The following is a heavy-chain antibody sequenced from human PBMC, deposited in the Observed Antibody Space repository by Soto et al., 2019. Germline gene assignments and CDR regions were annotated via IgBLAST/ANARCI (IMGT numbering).Heavy chain of an antibody. CDR1: GFTFSNYW. CDR2: IHSDGSST. V-gene: IGHV3-74*01. Sequence: PGGSLRLSCAVSGFTFSNYWMHWVRQAPGKGLVWVSRIHSDGSSTFYADSVKGRFTISRDNAKKMVYLQMNSLRAEDTAVYYCARDNWNTVWGQGTMVTVAS. J-gene: IGHJ3*01. CDR3: ARDNWNTV. D-gene: IGHD1-20*01.